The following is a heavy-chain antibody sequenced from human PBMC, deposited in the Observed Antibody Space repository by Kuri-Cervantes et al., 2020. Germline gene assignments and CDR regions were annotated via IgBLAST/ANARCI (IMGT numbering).Heavy chain of an antibody. CDR3: ARSRRDYGDYVHWFDP. D-gene: IGHD4-17*01. Sequence: GESLKISCKGSGYSFTSYWIGWVRQMPGKGLEWMGIIYPGDSDTRYSPSFQGQVTISADKSISTAYMELSRLRSDDTAVYYCARSRRDYGDYVHWFDPWGQGTLVTVSS. CDR1: GYSFTSYW. CDR2: IYPGDSDT. V-gene: IGHV5-51*01. J-gene: IGHJ5*02.